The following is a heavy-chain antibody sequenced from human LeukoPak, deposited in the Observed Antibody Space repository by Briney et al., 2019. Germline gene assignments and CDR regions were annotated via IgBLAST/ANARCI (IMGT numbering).Heavy chain of an antibody. CDR1: GYTLTGYY. CDR2: INPNSGGT. Sequence: ASVTVSCKASGYTLTGYYMHWVRQAPGQGLEWMGWINPNSGGTNYAQKFQGRVTMTRDTSISTAYMELSRLRSDDTAVYYCARFSEDILTGYHDYWGQGTLVTVSS. D-gene: IGHD3-9*01. J-gene: IGHJ4*02. V-gene: IGHV1-2*02. CDR3: ARFSEDILTGYHDY.